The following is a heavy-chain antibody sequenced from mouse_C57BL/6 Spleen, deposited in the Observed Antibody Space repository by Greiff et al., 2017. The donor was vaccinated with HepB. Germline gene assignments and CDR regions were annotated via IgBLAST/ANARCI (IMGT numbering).Heavy chain of an antibody. J-gene: IGHJ2*01. V-gene: IGHV5-17*01. CDR2: ISSGSSTI. Sequence: DVQLVESWGGLVKPGGSLKLSCAASGFTFSDYGMHWVRQAPEKGLEWVAYISSGSSTIYYADTVKGRFTISRDNAKNTLFLQMTSLRSEDTAMYYCARRVWDPYYFDYWGQGTTLTVSS. D-gene: IGHD4-1*01. CDR1: GFTFSDYG. CDR3: ARRVWDPYYFDY.